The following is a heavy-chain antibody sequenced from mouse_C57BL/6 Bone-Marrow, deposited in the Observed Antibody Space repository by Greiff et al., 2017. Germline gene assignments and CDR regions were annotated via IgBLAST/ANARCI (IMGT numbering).Heavy chain of an antibody. CDR3: ARSGREWLPPDY. Sequence: VQLQQSGAELARPGASVKLSCKASGYTFTSYGISWVKQRTGQGLEWIGEIYPRSGNTYYNETFKGKATLTADKSSSTAYMERRSLTSEDSAVYFCARSGREWLPPDYWGQGTTLTVSS. V-gene: IGHV1-81*01. CDR2: IYPRSGNT. CDR1: GYTFTSYG. D-gene: IGHD2-2*01. J-gene: IGHJ2*01.